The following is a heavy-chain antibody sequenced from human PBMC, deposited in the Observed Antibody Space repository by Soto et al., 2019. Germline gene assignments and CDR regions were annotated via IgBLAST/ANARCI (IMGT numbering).Heavy chain of an antibody. CDR2: IKSRTNGGTT. D-gene: IGHD3-22*01. CDR1: GFTFSNAW. V-gene: IGHV3-15*01. Sequence: GWSLRLSCAASGFTFSNAWMSWVRQAPGKGLEWVGRIKSRTNGGTTDYAAPVKGRFTISRDDSKNTLYLQMNSLRTADTAVYYCASSARVAMIVPYWGQGTLVTVSS. J-gene: IGHJ4*02. CDR3: ASSARVAMIVPY.